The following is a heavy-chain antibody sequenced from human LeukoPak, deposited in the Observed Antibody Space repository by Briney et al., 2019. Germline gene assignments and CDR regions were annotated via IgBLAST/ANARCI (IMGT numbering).Heavy chain of an antibody. Sequence: GGSLRLSCAASGFTFSSYWMSWVRQAPGKGLEWVAHIKQDGSEKYYVDSVKGRFTISRDNAKNSLYLQMNSLRAEDTAVYYCARDRYYYDSSGYPLFDYWGQGTLVTVSS. D-gene: IGHD3-22*01. J-gene: IGHJ4*02. V-gene: IGHV3-7*05. CDR1: GFTFSSYW. CDR2: IKQDGSEK. CDR3: ARDRYYYDSSGYPLFDY.